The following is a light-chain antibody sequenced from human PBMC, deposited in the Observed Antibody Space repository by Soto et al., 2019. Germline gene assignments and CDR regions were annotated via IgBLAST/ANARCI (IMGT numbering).Light chain of an antibody. CDR3: QQANSFPLT. Sequence: IQMTHSPYSLSASLGYRVTMTCRSSQGISSWLAWYQQKPGKAPNLLIYAASSLHSGVPSRFSGSGSGTDFTLTISSLQPEDFATYYCQQANSFPLTFGGGTKVDIK. V-gene: IGKV1-12*01. CDR1: QGISSW. CDR2: AAS. J-gene: IGKJ4*01.